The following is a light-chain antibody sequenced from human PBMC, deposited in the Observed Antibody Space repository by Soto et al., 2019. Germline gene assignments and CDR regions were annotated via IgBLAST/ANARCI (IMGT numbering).Light chain of an antibody. CDR2: GAS. CDR3: QQYGSSGT. V-gene: IGKV3-20*01. J-gene: IGKJ1*01. Sequence: IVLPQSPATLSLSPGERATLSCMASQSVSSYLAWYQQKPGQAPRLLIYGASNRATGIPDRFSGSGSGTDFTLTISRLEPEDFAVYYCQQYGSSGTFGQGTKVDIK. CDR1: QSVSSY.